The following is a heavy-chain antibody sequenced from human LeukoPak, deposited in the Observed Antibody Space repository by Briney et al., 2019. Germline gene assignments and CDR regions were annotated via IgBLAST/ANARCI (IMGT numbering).Heavy chain of an antibody. V-gene: IGHV1-69*13. Sequence: LVKVSCKASGGTFSSYAISWVRQAPAQGLEWMGGIIPIFGTANYAQKFQGRVTITADESTSTAFMELSNLRSEDTAVYYCARAPRFLDRFLDYWGQGTLVTVSS. CDR1: GGTFSSYA. D-gene: IGHD3-3*01. J-gene: IGHJ4*02. CDR2: IIPIFGTA. CDR3: ARAPRFLDRFLDY.